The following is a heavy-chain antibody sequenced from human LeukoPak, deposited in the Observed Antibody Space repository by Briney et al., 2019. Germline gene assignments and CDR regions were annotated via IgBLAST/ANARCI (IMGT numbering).Heavy chain of an antibody. V-gene: IGHV3-33*01. CDR2: IWYDGSNK. D-gene: IGHD5-12*01. CDR1: GFTFSSYG. Sequence: GGSLRLSCAASGFTFSSYGMHWVRQAPGKGLEWVAVIWYDGSNKYYADSVKGRFTISRDNSKNTLYLQMNSLRAEDTAVYYCARANTYDSNYYYGMDVWGQGTTVTVSS. CDR3: ARANTYDSNYYYGMDV. J-gene: IGHJ6*02.